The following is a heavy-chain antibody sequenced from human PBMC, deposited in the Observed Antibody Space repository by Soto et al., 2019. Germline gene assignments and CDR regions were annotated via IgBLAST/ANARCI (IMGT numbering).Heavy chain of an antibody. CDR2: IYYSGST. V-gene: IGHV4-59*01. CDR1: AGSISSYY. CDR3: ARDSRVTIFGVPHYYYYGMDV. J-gene: IGHJ6*02. D-gene: IGHD3-3*01. Sequence: PSETLSLTCTVSAGSISSYYSSWIRQPPGKGLDWIGYIYYSGSTNYNPALKSRVTISVDTSKNQFSLKLSSVTAADTAVYYCARDSRVTIFGVPHYYYYGMDVWGQGTTVTVSS.